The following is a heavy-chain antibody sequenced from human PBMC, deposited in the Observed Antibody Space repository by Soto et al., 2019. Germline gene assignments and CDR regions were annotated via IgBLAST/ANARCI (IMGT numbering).Heavy chain of an antibody. CDR2: INPNSGGT. Sequence: GASVKVSCKASGYTFTGYYMHWVRQAPGQGLEWMGWINPNSGGTNYAQKFQGWVTMTRDTSISTAYMELSRLRSDDTAVYYCARDGIAARPWNWFDPWGQGTLVTVSS. J-gene: IGHJ5*02. D-gene: IGHD6-6*01. CDR1: GYTFTGYY. V-gene: IGHV1-2*04. CDR3: ARDGIAARPWNWFDP.